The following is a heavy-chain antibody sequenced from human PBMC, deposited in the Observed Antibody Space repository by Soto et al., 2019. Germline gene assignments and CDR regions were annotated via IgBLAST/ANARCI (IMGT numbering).Heavy chain of an antibody. CDR1: GGTFSSYA. D-gene: IGHD2-15*01. CDR2: IIPIFGTA. J-gene: IGHJ4*02. CDR3: ARGRRFERGGSCEAIH. V-gene: IGHV1-69*01. Sequence: QVQLVQAGAEVKKPGSSVKVSCKASGGTFSSYAISWVRQAPGQGLEWMGGIIPIFGTANYAQKFQGRVTVTADESTSTAYMELSRLGSEDTAVYYCARGRRFERGGSCEAIHWGQGTLVTVSS.